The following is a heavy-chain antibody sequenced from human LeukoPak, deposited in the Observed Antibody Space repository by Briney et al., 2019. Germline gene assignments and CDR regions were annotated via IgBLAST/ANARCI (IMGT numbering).Heavy chain of an antibody. D-gene: IGHD3-22*01. CDR2: ISAYNGNT. Sequence: ASVKVSCKASGYTFTSYGISWVRQAPGQGLEWMGWISAYNGNTNYAQKLQGRVTMTTDTSTSTAYMELRSLRSDDTAVYYCAVGAAYYYDSSGYPFDYWGQGTLVTVSS. V-gene: IGHV1-18*01. CDR1: GYTFTSYG. J-gene: IGHJ4*02. CDR3: AVGAAYYYDSSGYPFDY.